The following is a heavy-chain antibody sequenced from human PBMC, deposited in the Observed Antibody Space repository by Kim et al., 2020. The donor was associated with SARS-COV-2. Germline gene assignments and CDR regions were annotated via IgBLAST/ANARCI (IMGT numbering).Heavy chain of an antibody. D-gene: IGHD6-19*01. CDR2: INSDGSSI. V-gene: IGHV3-74*01. CDR1: GLTFSGYW. Sequence: GGSLRLSCAASGLTFSGYWMHWVRQAPGKGLVWVSRINSDGSSISYTDSVKGRFTISRDNAKNTLYLQMNSLRADDTAVYYCARGPYSSGGRDFDYWGPGTLVTVSS. CDR3: ARGPYSSGGRDFDY. J-gene: IGHJ4*02.